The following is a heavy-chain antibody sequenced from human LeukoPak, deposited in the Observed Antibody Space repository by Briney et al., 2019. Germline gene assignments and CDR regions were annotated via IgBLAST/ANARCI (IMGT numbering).Heavy chain of an antibody. J-gene: IGHJ3*02. V-gene: IGHV5-51*01. CDR1: RYTFTNYW. CDR2: IYPGDSDT. D-gene: IGHD3-10*01. Sequence: GESLKISCKGSRYTFTNYWIGWVRQMPGKGLEWMGIIYPGDSDTRYSPSFQGQVTISADKSISTAYLQWSSLKASDTAMYYCARQDGPSGWNAFDIWGQGTMVTVSS. CDR3: ARQDGPSGWNAFDI.